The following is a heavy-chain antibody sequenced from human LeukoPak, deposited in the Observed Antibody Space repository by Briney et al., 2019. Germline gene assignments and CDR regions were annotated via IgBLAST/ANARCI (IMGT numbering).Heavy chain of an antibody. CDR2: IKEDGSEK. J-gene: IGHJ3*02. Sequence: PGGSLRPSCAASGFTFSNYWMTWVRQAPGKGLEWVANIKEDGSEKYYVDSVKGRFTISRDNAKNSLCLQMNSLRAEDTAVYYCARDLTTDAFDIWGQGTMVTVSS. CDR1: GFTFSNYW. CDR3: ARDLTTDAFDI. V-gene: IGHV3-7*01. D-gene: IGHD3-9*01.